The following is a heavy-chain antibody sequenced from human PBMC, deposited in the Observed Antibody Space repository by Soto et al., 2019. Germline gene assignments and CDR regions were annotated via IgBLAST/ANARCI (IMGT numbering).Heavy chain of an antibody. CDR3: ARVVVVVAATQALYYYYYMDG. V-gene: IGHV1-18*01. Sequence: GASVKVSCKASGYTFTSYVISWVRQAPGQGLEWMGWISAYNGNTNYAQKLQGRVTTTTDTSTSTAYMELRSLRSDDTAVYYCARVVVVVAATQALYYYYYMDGWGKGTTVTVSS. D-gene: IGHD2-15*01. CDR2: ISAYNGNT. CDR1: GYTFTSYV. J-gene: IGHJ6*03.